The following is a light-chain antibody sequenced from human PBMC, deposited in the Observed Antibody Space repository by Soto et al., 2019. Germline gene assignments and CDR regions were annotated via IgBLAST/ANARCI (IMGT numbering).Light chain of an antibody. J-gene: IGLJ1*01. V-gene: IGLV1-44*01. Sequence: QSVLTQPPSASETPGQTVSISCSGSNSNIASNTVNWYQHLPGTAPKLLIYYNNQRPSWVPDRFSGSKYGTSASLAISGLQYEDESDYYGAACDDTLKRYVFGTGTKVTVL. CDR2: YNN. CDR1: NSNIASNT. CDR3: AACDDTLKRYV.